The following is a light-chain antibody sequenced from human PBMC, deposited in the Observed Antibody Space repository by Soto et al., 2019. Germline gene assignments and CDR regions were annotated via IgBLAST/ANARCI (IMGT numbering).Light chain of an antibody. V-gene: IGKV3-11*01. Sequence: EIVLTQSPATMSLYPGERATLSCRASQSVSSYLAWYQQKPGQAPRLLIYDASNRATGIPARFSGSGSGTDFTLTISSLEPEDFAVYYCQQRSNWPPYTFGQRTKVDNK. CDR1: QSVSSY. CDR3: QQRSNWPPYT. CDR2: DAS. J-gene: IGKJ2*01.